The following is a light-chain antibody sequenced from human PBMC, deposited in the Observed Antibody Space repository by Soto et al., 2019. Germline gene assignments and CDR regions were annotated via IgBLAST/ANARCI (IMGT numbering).Light chain of an antibody. V-gene: IGKV1-27*01. CDR2: DAS. J-gene: IGKJ1*01. CDR1: QGITNY. CDR3: QKYNNARRT. Sequence: PLTHSLSSLCVSLVDGLIIXNRASQGITNYLAWYQQKPGTPPKLLIYDASTLQSGVPSRFSGSGSGTDFTLTISSLQPEDVATYYCQKYNNARRTFGQGTKVDI.